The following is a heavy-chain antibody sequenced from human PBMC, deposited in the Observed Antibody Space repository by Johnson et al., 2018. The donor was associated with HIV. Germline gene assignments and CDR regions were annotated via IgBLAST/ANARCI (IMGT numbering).Heavy chain of an antibody. CDR2: IIFDGVYK. D-gene: IGHD3-3*01. J-gene: IGHJ3*02. CDR3: ARGPPPFARFGVAAKPYDAFYI. V-gene: IGHV3-30-3*01. CDR1: GFPFRDSA. Sequence: QVQLVESGGGVVQPGTSLTLSCAASGFPFRDSAMHWVRQAPGRGMEWLAVIIFDGVYKHHAESVRGRFTISRDNSKATLYLQMNSLRGEDTAVYYCARGPPPFARFGVAAKPYDAFYIWGQGTMVTVSS.